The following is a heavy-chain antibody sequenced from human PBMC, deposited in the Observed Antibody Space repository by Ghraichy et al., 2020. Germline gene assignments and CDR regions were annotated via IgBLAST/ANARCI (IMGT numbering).Heavy chain of an antibody. Sequence: SETLSLTCTVSGGSISSGGYYWSWIRQHPGKGLEWIGYIYYSGSTYYNPSLKSRVTISVDTSKNQFSLKLSSVTAADTAVYYCASGHMAPTFDFDYWGQGTLVTVSS. CDR2: IYYSGST. D-gene: IGHD3-16*01. CDR3: ASGHMAPTFDFDY. J-gene: IGHJ4*02. V-gene: IGHV4-31*03. CDR1: GGSISSGGYY.